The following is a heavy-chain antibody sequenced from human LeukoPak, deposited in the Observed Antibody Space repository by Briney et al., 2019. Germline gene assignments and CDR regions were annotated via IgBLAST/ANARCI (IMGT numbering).Heavy chain of an antibody. CDR3: ARRPPLRYSDY. V-gene: IGHV1-18*01. Sequence: ASVTVSCTASGYTFTSYGISWVRQAPGQGLEGMVWIIAYNGNTNYAQKLQGRVTMTTDTSTSTAYMELRSLRSDDTAGYYCARRPPLRYSDYWGQGTLVTASS. CDR2: IIAYNGNT. CDR1: GYTFTSYG. D-gene: IGHD3-9*01. J-gene: IGHJ4*02.